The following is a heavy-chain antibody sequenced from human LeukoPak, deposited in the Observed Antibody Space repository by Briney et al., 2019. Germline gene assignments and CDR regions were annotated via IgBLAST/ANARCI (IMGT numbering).Heavy chain of an antibody. CDR3: ARGHGSSLNRPFDY. V-gene: IGHV1-18*01. CDR1: GYTFTNYG. J-gene: IGHJ4*02. CDR2: ISHYNGNT. D-gene: IGHD2-2*01. Sequence: ASVKVSCKASGYTFTNYGISWVRQAPGQGLEWMGWISHYNGNTNYAQKLQGRVTMTTDTSMSTAYMELRSLRSDDTAVYYCARGHGSSLNRPFDYWGQGTLVTVSS.